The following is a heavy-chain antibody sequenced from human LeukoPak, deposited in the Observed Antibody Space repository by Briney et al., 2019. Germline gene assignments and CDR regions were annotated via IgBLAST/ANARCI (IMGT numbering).Heavy chain of an antibody. CDR2: IRGNGDT. Sequence: GGSLRLSCAASGLSFSSFAMSWVRQGPARGLEWVSSIRGNGDTFYADSVKGRFTISRDNSKNTLYLQMNSLRAEDTAVYYCARTYDQEYYFDYWGQGTLVTVSS. V-gene: IGHV3-23*01. D-gene: IGHD5-12*01. J-gene: IGHJ4*02. CDR1: GLSFSSFA. CDR3: ARTYDQEYYFDY.